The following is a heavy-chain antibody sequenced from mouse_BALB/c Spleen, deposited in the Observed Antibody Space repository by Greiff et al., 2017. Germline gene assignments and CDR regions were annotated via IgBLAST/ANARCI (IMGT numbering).Heavy chain of an antibody. CDR3: ARCPFGYDDGGIFFDY. Sequence: QVHVKQSGPELVRPGVSVKISCKGSGYTFTDYAMHWVKQSHAKSLEWIGVISTYSGNTNYNQKFKGKATMTVDKSSSTAYMELARLTSEDSAIYYCARCPFGYDDGGIFFDYWGQGTTLTVSS. V-gene: IGHV1-67*01. CDR1: GYTFTDYA. D-gene: IGHD2-2*01. J-gene: IGHJ2*01. CDR2: ISTYSGNT.